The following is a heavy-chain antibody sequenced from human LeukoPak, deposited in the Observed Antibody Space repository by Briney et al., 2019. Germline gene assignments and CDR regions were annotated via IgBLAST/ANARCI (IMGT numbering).Heavy chain of an antibody. CDR3: AREINKWFDP. Sequence: PGRSLRLSCAASGFTFSSHRMHWVRHAPGKGLVWVSRISPDGSTTKNADSVKGRFTISRDNARSTLFLQLNSLRAEDTAVYYCAREINKWFDPWGQGTLVTVSS. J-gene: IGHJ5*02. CDR1: GFTFSSHR. V-gene: IGHV3-74*03. CDR2: ISPDGSTT.